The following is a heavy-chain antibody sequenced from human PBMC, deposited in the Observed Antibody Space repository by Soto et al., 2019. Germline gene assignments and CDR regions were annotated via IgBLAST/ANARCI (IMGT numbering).Heavy chain of an antibody. V-gene: IGHV5-51*01. J-gene: IGHJ6*02. CDR3: ARTSTYCSGGSCFTGGSYYYYGMDV. CDR1: GYSFTSYW. CDR2: IYPGDSDT. Sequence: GESLKISCKGSGYSFTSYWIGWVRQMPGKGLEWMGIIYPGDSDTRYSPSFQGQVTISADKSISTAYLQWSSLKASDTAMYYCARTSTYCSGGSCFTGGSYYYYGMDVWGQGTTVTGLL. D-gene: IGHD2-15*01.